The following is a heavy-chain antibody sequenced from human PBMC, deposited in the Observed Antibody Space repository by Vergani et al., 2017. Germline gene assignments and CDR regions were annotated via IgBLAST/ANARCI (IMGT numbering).Heavy chain of an antibody. CDR1: GGTFGSLT. Sequence: QVQLEQSGAEVKKPGSSVTVSCRASGGTFGSLTISWVRQAPGQGLEWVGRVIPHLEITTLAQHLQGRVIITADKSTDTAYMELSSLRSEDTAVYYCARDCSSTSCYRAFDIWGQGTMVTVSS. CDR3: ARDCSSTSCYRAFDI. D-gene: IGHD2-2*01. J-gene: IGHJ3*02. V-gene: IGHV1-69*08. CDR2: VIPHLEIT.